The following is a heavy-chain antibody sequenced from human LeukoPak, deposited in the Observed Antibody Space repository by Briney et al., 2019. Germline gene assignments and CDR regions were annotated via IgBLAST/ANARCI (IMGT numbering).Heavy chain of an antibody. CDR1: GYTFTSYY. Sequence: LGASVKVSCKASGYTFTSYYMHWVRQAPGQGLEWMGIINPSGGSTSYAQKFQGRVTMTRDMSTSTVYMELSSLRSEDTAVYYCASPTYGDYGVGAFDIWGQGTMVTVSS. CDR3: ASPTYGDYGVGAFDI. D-gene: IGHD4-17*01. CDR2: INPSGGST. V-gene: IGHV1-46*01. J-gene: IGHJ3*02.